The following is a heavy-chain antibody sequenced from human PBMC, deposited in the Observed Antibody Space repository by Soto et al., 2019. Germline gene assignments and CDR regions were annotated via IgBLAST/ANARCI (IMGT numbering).Heavy chain of an antibody. CDR1: GFTFSSYN. D-gene: IGHD2-21*01. V-gene: IGHV3-21*01. J-gene: IGHJ4*02. CDR2: ISSSSSYI. Sequence: GGSLRLSCAASGFTFSSYNMNWVRQAPGKGLEWVSSISSSSSYIYYADSVKGRFTISRDNAKNSLYLQMNSLRAEDTAVYYCARGRGYCGGTNCYLDYWGQGALVTVSS. CDR3: ARGRGYCGGTNCYLDY.